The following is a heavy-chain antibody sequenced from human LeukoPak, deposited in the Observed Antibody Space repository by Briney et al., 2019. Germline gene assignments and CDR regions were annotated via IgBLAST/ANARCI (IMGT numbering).Heavy chain of an antibody. CDR3: ARSITMVRGGDY. CDR2: INSDGSST. CDR1: GFTFSSYW. V-gene: IGHV3-74*01. Sequence: GGSLRLSCAASGFTFSSYWMHWVRQAPGKGLVWDSRINSDGSSTSYADSVKGRFTISRDNAKNTLYLQMNSLRAEDTAVYYCARSITMVRGGDYWGQGTLVTVSS. D-gene: IGHD3-10*01. J-gene: IGHJ4*02.